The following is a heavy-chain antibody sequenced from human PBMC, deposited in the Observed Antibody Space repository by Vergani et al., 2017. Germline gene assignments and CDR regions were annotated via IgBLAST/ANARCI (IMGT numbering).Heavy chain of an antibody. V-gene: IGHV2-26*01. D-gene: IGHD6-13*01. CDR3: ARSRYSSSWGWFDP. CDR1: GFSLSNARMG. Sequence: QVTLKESGPVLVKPTETLTLTCTVSGFSLSNARMGVSWIRQPPGKALEWLAHIFSNDEKSYSTSLKSRLTISKDTSKSQVVLTMTNMDPVDTATYYCARSRYSSSWGWFDPWGQGTLVTVSS. CDR2: IFSNDEK. J-gene: IGHJ5*02.